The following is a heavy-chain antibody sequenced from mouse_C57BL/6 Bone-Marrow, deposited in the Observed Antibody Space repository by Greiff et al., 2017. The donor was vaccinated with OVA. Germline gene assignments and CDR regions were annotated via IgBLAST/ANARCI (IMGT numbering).Heavy chain of an antibody. CDR3: AGRYSFDY. CDR1: GYAFSSSW. Sequence: VQLQQSGPELVKPGASVKISFKASGYAFSSSWMNWVKQRPGKGLEWIGRIYPGVGDTNYNGKFKGKATLTADKSSSTAYMQLSSLTSEDSAVYFCAGRYSFDYWGQGTTLTVSS. CDR2: IYPGVGDT. V-gene: IGHV1-82*01. J-gene: IGHJ2*01.